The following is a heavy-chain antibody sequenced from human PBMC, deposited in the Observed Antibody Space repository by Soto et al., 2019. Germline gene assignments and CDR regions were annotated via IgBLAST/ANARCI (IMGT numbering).Heavy chain of an antibody. V-gene: IGHV3-23*01. CDR3: AKDIFGYCSSTSCYDYGWFDP. J-gene: IGHJ5*02. Sequence: EVQLLESGGGLVQPGGSLRLSCAASGFTFSSYAMSWVRQAPGKGLEWVSAISGSGGSTYYADSVKGRFTISRDNSKNTLYLQMNSLRAEDTAVYYCAKDIFGYCSSTSCYDYGWFDPWGQGTLVTVSS. CDR2: ISGSGGST. D-gene: IGHD2-2*03. CDR1: GFTFSSYA.